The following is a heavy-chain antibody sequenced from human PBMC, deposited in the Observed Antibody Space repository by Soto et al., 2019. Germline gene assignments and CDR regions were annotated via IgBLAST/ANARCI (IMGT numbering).Heavy chain of an antibody. CDR3: ARDGVDTAMGLGYGMDV. CDR1: GFTFSSYG. V-gene: IGHV3-33*01. J-gene: IGHJ6*02. D-gene: IGHD5-18*01. Sequence: QVQLVESGGGVVQPGRSLRLSCAASGFTFSSYGMHWVRQAPGKGLEWVAVIWYDGSNKYYADSVKGRFTISRDNSKNXQYLQMNSLRAEDTAVYYCARDGVDTAMGLGYGMDVWGQGTTVTVSS. CDR2: IWYDGSNK.